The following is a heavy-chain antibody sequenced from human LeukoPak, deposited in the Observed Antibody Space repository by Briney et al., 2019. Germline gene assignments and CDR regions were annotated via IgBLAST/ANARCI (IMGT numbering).Heavy chain of an antibody. CDR1: GFSFSTYW. Sequence: PGGSLRLSCAASGFSFSTYWMHWVRQAPGKGLVWVSHINSDGSSITYADSVKGRFTISRDNAKNTVYLQMNSLRAEDTAVCYCARAWKSYYDTTPNDYWGQGTLVTVSS. V-gene: IGHV3-74*01. J-gene: IGHJ4*02. D-gene: IGHD3-22*01. CDR2: INSDGSSI. CDR3: ARAWKSYYDTTPNDY.